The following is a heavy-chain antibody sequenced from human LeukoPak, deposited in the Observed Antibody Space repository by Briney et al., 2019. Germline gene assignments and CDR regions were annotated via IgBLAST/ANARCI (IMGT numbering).Heavy chain of an antibody. D-gene: IGHD3-3*01. CDR2: ISSSGSTI. J-gene: IGHJ3*02. Sequence: GGSLRLSCAASGFTFSSYEMNWVRQAPGKGLEWVSYISSSGSTIYYADSVKGRFTISRDNAKNSLYLQMSSLRAEDTALYYCARAGLLSWSDAFDIWGQGTMVTVSS. V-gene: IGHV3-48*03. CDR1: GFTFSSYE. CDR3: ARAGLLSWSDAFDI.